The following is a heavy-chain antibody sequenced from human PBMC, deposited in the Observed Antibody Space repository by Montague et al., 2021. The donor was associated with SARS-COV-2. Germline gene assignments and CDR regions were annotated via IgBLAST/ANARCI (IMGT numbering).Heavy chain of an antibody. CDR2: ISPTGST. Sequence: SETLSLTCDVYGGSFSRYFWSWIRQPPGRGPELIGHISPTGSTRYNSSLDSRVTISLDTSKSRLSLELTSVTVADTSIYFCVGAPNEYYFDYWGQGTPVSVSS. CDR3: VGAPNEYYFDY. CDR1: GGSFSRYF. V-gene: IGHV4-34*01. D-gene: IGHD3-16*01. J-gene: IGHJ4*02.